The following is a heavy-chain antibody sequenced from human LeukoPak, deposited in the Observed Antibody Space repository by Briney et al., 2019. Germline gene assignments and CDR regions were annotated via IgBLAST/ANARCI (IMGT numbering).Heavy chain of an antibody. CDR1: GGSFSGYY. D-gene: IGHD2/OR15-2a*01. J-gene: IGHJ5*02. CDR3: ARSMSPSRHRHNWFDP. Sequence: SETLSLTCAVYGGSFSGYYWSWIRQPPGKGLEWIGEINHSGSTKYNPSLKSRVTISVDTSKNQFSLKLSSVTAADTAVYYCARSMSPSRHRHNWFDPWGKGTLVTVSS. V-gene: IGHV4-34*01. CDR2: INHSGST.